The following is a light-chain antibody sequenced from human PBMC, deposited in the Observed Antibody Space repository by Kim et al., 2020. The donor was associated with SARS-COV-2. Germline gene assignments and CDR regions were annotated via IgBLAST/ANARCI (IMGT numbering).Light chain of an antibody. CDR2: YET. V-gene: IGLV3-21*04. CDR1: NIGRKK. CDR3: QVWDGSSDHPWV. J-gene: IGLJ3*02. Sequence: GNTARIAGGGENIGRKKVHRYQQKPGQAPGLVIYYETDRPSGMPERFAGSNSGNTATLTISRVEAGDEADYYCQVWDGSSDHPWVFGGGTQLTVL.